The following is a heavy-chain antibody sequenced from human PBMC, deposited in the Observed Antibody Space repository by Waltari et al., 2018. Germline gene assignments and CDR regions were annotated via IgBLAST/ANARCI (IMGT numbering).Heavy chain of an antibody. J-gene: IGHJ3*02. D-gene: IGHD3-9*01. CDR2: ISSTGTTI. V-gene: IGHV3-48*01. CDR1: GLIYSPYS. CDR3: AREIRGTGYFPDAFDI. Sequence: EVQLVDSGGGLVQPGGSRRHPLSASGLIYSPYSMIWVRQAPGKGLEWVAYISSTGTTIYYTDSVQGRFTISRTNAQNSLYLQMNSLRAEDTAVYYCAREIRGTGYFPDAFDIWGQGTMVTVSS.